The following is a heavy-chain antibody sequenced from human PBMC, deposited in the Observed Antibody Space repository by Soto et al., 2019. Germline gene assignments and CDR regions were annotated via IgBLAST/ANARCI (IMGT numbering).Heavy chain of an antibody. CDR1: GGSISGDN. Sequence: SETLSLSCNVYGGSISGDNWSWIQQPPGKGRECIAYIYYIGSTNYSRALKSRSTISVDTSKNQLALKLSSVTAADKAVYSCSRQLHDDAHDYWGQGTLVTVS. D-gene: IGHD1-7*01. CDR2: IYYIGST. CDR3: SRQLHDDAHDY. V-gene: IGHV4-59*01. J-gene: IGHJ4*02.